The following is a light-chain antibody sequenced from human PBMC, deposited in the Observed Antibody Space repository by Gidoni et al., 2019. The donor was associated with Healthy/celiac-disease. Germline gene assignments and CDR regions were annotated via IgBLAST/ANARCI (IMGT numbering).Light chain of an antibody. CDR3: QQYNSDPWT. J-gene: IGKJ1*01. Sequence: DIQMTQSPSTLSASVGDRVTITCRASQRISSWLAWYQQKPGKAPKFLIYQASSLESGVPSRFRGSESGSEFTLTISSLQPDDFATYYCQQYNSDPWTFGQGTKVEIK. CDR2: QAS. V-gene: IGKV1-5*03. CDR1: QRISSW.